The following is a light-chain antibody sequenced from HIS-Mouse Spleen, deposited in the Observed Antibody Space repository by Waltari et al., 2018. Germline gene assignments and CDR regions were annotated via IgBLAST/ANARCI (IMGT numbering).Light chain of an antibody. J-gene: IGLJ2*01. CDR3: QAWDSSYSV. V-gene: IGLV3-1*01. CDR1: KLGDKY. Sequence: SYELTQPPSVSVSPGQTASITCSGDKLGDKYACWYQQKPGQSPVLVLYQDSKRPSGIHERFSGSNAGNTATLTISGTQAMDEADYYCQAWDSSYSVFGGRTKLTVL. CDR2: QDS.